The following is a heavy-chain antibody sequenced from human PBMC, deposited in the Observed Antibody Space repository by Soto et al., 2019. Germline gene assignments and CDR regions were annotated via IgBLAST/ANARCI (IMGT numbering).Heavy chain of an antibody. CDR3: AREGDPRNYYYYGMDV. V-gene: IGHV4-61*01. CDR1: GGSVSSGTYY. Sequence: SETLSLTCTVSGGSVSSGTYYWSWIRQPPGKGLEWIGYIHDSGIANYNPSLMGRVTISADTSKNQFSLKLRSVTAADTAVHYCAREGDPRNYYYYGMDVWGQGTTVTVSS. D-gene: IGHD2-21*02. J-gene: IGHJ6*02. CDR2: IHDSGIA.